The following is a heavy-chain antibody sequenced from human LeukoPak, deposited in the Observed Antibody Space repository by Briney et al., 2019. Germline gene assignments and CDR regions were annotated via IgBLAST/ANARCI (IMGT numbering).Heavy chain of an antibody. J-gene: IGHJ4*02. V-gene: IGHV3-30*02. CDR3: AXDXYXXGXYYXXXXY. Sequence: FTFXXYGMHWVRQAPGKXLXWVAFIRYDGSNKYYADSVKGRFTISRDNSKSTLYLQMNSLRAEDTAVYYCAXDXYXXGXYYXXXXYWGQGTLXTVSS. CDR1: FTFXXYG. D-gene: IGHD3-10*01. CDR2: IRYDGSNK.